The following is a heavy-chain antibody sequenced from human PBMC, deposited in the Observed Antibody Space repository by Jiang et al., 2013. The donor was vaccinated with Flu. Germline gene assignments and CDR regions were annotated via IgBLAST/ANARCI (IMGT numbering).Heavy chain of an antibody. CDR2: ISARGDDT. D-gene: IGHD3-16*01. CDR1: GFTFSTYA. J-gene: IGHJ4*02. Sequence: VQLLESGGGLVQPGGSLRLSCAASGFTFSTYAMNWVRQAPGKGLEWVSDISARGDDTHYADSVKGRFTISRDNSKNTLSLQMNSLRVEDTAVYYCAKDWRLDYWGQGTLVTVSS. V-gene: IGHV3-23*01. CDR3: AKDWRLDY.